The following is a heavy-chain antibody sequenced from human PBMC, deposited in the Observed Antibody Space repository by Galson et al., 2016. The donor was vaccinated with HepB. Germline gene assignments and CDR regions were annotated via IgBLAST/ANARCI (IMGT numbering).Heavy chain of an antibody. CDR2: ISYDGSDK. CDR3: AKDVWRGSGTDYYGMDV. Sequence: SLRLSCAAYGFTFSSYGMHWVRQAPGEGLEWVAVISYDGSDKYYADSVKGRFTISRDNSKNTPYLQMSSLRAEDTAVYYCAKDVWRGSGTDYYGMDVWGQGTTVTVSS. CDR1: GFTFSSYG. J-gene: IGHJ6*02. V-gene: IGHV3-30*18. D-gene: IGHD1-1*01.